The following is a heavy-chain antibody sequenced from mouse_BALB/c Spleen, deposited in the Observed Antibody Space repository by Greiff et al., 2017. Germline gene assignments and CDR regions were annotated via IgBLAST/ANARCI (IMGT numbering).Heavy chain of an antibody. J-gene: IGHJ4*01. V-gene: IGHV5-9-4*01. Sequence: EVKVEESGGGLVKPGGSLKLSCAASGFTFSSYAMSWVRQSPEKRLEWVAEISSGGSYTYYPDTVTGRFTISRDNAKNTLYLEMSSLRSEDTAMYYCATYYGTDAMDYWGQGTSVTVSS. D-gene: IGHD1-2*01. CDR2: ISSGGSYT. CDR1: GFTFSSYA. CDR3: ATYYGTDAMDY.